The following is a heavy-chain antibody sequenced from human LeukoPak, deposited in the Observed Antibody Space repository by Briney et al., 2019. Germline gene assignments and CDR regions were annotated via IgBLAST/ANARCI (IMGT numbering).Heavy chain of an antibody. CDR1: GYTFTDYY. CDR2: VDPEDGET. Sequence: ASVKVSCKVSGYTFTDYYMHWVQQAPGKGLEWMGLVDPEDGETIYAEKFQGRVTITADTSTDTAYMELSTLRSETTAVYYCPTEPIQFRKNIDDWGKGTPVTVSS. D-gene: IGHD5-24*01. J-gene: IGHJ6*03. V-gene: IGHV1-69-2*01. CDR3: PTEPIQFRKNIDD.